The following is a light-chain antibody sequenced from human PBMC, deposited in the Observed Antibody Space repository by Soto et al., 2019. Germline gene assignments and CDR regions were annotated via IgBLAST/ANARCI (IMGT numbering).Light chain of an antibody. CDR2: AAS. CDR3: QQSYSTLWT. V-gene: IGKV1-39*01. CDR1: QSISSY. Sequence: DIQMTQSPSSLSASVGDRVTITCRASQSISSYLNWHQQKPGKAPKLLIYAASSLQSGVPSRFSGSGSGTDFTLTISSLQPEDFATYYCQQSYSTLWTFGQGTKVDIK. J-gene: IGKJ1*01.